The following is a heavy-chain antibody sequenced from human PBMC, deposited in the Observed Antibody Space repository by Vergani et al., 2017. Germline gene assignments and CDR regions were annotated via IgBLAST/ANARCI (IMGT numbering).Heavy chain of an antibody. CDR1: GDSITNGGFS. CDR3: ASASLRALVGYYYYMDV. D-gene: IGHD3-16*02. Sequence: QLQLQESGSGLVKPSQTLSLTCAVSGDSITNGGFSWNWIRQPPGKGPEWIGYIFPSGNSDYNPSLKNRVSISLDKSKNQFSLWVNSVTAADTAVYFCASASLRALVGYYYYMDVWGKGTTVTVSS. V-gene: IGHV4-30-2*01. J-gene: IGHJ6*03. CDR2: IFPSGNS.